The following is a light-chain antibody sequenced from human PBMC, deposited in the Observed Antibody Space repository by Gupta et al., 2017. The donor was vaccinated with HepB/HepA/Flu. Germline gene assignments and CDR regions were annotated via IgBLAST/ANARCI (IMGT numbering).Light chain of an antibody. CDR3: MQALQTRAS. J-gene: IGKJ2*03. Sequence: DIVMTQSPLSLPVTPGEPASISCRSSQSLLHSNGYNYLDWYLQKPGQSPQLLIYLGSNRASGVPDRFSGSGSGTDFTLKISRVEAEDVGVYYCMQALQTRASFGQGTXLEIK. CDR1: QSLLHSNGYNY. V-gene: IGKV2-28*01. CDR2: LGS.